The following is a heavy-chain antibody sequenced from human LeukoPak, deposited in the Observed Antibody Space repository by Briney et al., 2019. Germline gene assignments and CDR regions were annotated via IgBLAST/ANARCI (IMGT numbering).Heavy chain of an antibody. CDR3: ARAEARANSHPIDY. J-gene: IGHJ4*02. D-gene: IGHD7-27*01. V-gene: IGHV1-46*01. Sequence: GASVKVSCKASGYTFTSYYMHCVRQAPGQGLEWMGIINPSGGSTSYAQKFQGSVTMTSDTSTSTVYMELSSLRSEDTAVYYCARAEARANSHPIDYWGQGTLVTVSS. CDR1: GYTFTSYY. CDR2: INPSGGST.